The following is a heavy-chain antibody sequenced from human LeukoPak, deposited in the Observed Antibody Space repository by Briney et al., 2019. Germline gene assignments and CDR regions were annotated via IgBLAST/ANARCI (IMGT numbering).Heavy chain of an antibody. D-gene: IGHD3-22*01. CDR3: AKTPSHMCYDSSGTYGY. Sequence: ASVKVSCKVSGYTFTDYYMHWVLQAPGKGLEWMGHVDPEDGETIYAEKFQGRVTITADTSTDTAYMELSSLSSENMAMDYGAKTPSHMCYDSSGTYGYWGQGTLVTVSS. J-gene: IGHJ4*02. CDR1: GYTFTDYY. V-gene: IGHV1-69-2*01. CDR2: VDPEDGET.